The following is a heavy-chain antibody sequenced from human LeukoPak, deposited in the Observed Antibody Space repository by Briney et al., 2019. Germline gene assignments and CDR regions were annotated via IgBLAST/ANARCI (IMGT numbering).Heavy chain of an antibody. CDR3: ARVLHKRNYDSSDYYAS. CDR1: GFTFSSYG. J-gene: IGHJ5*02. CDR2: ISSSGGST. Sequence: GGSLRLSCAASGFTFSSYGMSWVRQAPGKGLEWVSGISSSGGSTYYADSVKGRFTISRDNAKNSLYLQLNSLRAEDTAVYYCARVLHKRNYDSSDYYASWGQGTLVTVSS. D-gene: IGHD3-22*01. V-gene: IGHV3-23*01.